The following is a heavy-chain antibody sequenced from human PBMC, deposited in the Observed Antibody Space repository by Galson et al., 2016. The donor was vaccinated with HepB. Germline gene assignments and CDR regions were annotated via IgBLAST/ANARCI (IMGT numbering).Heavy chain of an antibody. V-gene: IGHV3-21*05. D-gene: IGHD1/OR15-1a*01. J-gene: IGHJ4*02. Sequence: SLRLSCAASGFTFSSSAMSWVRQTPGKGLEWVAYISTSDDYSAYADSVKGRFTISRDNANNSVSLQMNSLGVDDTGIYYCARGMARATNFWGQGTPVIDSS. CDR2: ISTSDDYS. CDR3: ARGMARATNF. CDR1: GFTFSSSA.